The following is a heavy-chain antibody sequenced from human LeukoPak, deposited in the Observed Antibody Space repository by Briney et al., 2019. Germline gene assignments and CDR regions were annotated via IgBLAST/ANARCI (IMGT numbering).Heavy chain of an antibody. V-gene: IGHV1-18*01. CDR3: ARGGYSSGWDFDY. J-gene: IGHJ4*02. CDR2: ISAYNANT. Sequence: ASVKVSCKTSGYSLTDHGVSWVRQAPGQGLEWMGWISAYNANTNYAQKFQGRVTMTADTSTSTVYMELRSLRSDDTAVYYCARGGYSSGWDFDYWGQGTLVTVSS. CDR1: GYSLTDHG. D-gene: IGHD6-19*01.